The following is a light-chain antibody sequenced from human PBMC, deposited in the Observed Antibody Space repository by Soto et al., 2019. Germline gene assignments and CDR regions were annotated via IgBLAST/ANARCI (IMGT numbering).Light chain of an antibody. CDR1: NSDVGAYPY. CDR3: SSYATSGTNVI. CDR2: EVA. Sequence: QSVLTQPASVSGSPGQSITISCTGTNSDVGAYPYVSWYQQHPGNAPKLLIYEVADRPSGVSDRFSGSKSGNTASLTNSALQAEDEAVYYCSSYATSGTNVIFGGGTKLTVL. V-gene: IGLV2-14*03. J-gene: IGLJ2*01.